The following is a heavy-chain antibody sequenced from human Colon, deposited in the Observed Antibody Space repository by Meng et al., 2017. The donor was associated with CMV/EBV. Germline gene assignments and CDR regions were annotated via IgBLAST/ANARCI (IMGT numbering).Heavy chain of an antibody. V-gene: IGHV3-11*05. J-gene: IGHJ5*02. Sequence: QVELVQSGGGLVEPGGSLRFSCAASGFIFSDYYMTWIREAPGKGLEWVSYISPTGSDTNYADSVRGRFTISRDNAKNSLFLQMSSLTAEDTAVYYCVKGHTMINPWGQGTLVTVSS. D-gene: IGHD3-16*01. CDR1: GFIFSDYY. CDR2: ISPTGSDT. CDR3: VKGHTMINP.